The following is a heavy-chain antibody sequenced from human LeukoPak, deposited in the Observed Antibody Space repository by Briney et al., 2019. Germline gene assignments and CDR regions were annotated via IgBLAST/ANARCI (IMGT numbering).Heavy chain of an antibody. CDR3: ARDSTVTTGQLDTI. CDR1: GYTFTGYY. V-gene: IGHV1-2*02. J-gene: IGHJ3*02. Sequence: ASVKVSCKASGYTFTGYYMHWVRQAPGQGLEWMGWINPNSGGTNYAQKLQGRVTMTTDTSTSTAYMELRSLRSDDTAVYYCARDSTVTTGQLDTIWGQGTMVTVSS. D-gene: IGHD4-17*01. CDR2: INPNSGGT.